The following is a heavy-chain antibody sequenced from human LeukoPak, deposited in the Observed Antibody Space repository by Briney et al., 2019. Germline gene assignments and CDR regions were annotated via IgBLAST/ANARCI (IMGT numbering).Heavy chain of an antibody. Sequence: SAKVSCKASGGTFSSYAISWVRQAPGQGLEWMGGVIPIFGTANYAQKFQGRVTITTDESTSTAYMELSSLRSEDTAVYYCARDRSSGYFGSFDYWGQGTLVTVSS. CDR2: VIPIFGTA. D-gene: IGHD3-22*01. CDR3: ARDRSSGYFGSFDY. V-gene: IGHV1-69*05. CDR1: GGTFSSYA. J-gene: IGHJ4*02.